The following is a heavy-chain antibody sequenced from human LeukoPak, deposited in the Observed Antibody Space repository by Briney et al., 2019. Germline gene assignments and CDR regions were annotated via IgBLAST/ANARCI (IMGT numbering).Heavy chain of an antibody. CDR3: AKGGTYGGGADY. CDR2: IYNGGST. J-gene: IGHJ4*02. V-gene: IGHV4-59*01. CDR1: GASISHDY. D-gene: IGHD1-26*01. Sequence: SETLSLTCTVSGASISHDYWTWIRQPPGKGLEWIGYIYNGGSTTYSPSLNSRVTISLDTSNNQVSLRLSSATAADTAVYYCAKGGTYGGGADYWGQGTLVTVSS.